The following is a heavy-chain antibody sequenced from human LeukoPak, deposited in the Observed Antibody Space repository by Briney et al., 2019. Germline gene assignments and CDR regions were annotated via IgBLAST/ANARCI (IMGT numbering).Heavy chain of an antibody. CDR1: GYAFTGYY. V-gene: IGHV1-2*02. D-gene: IGHD3-22*01. CDR2: INPNSGGT. Sequence: ASVKVSCKASGYAFTGYYMHWVRQAPGQGLEWMGWINPNSGGTNYAQEFQGRVTMTRDTSISTAYMELSRLRSDDTAVYYCARVQRYYDSSGLTTWGQGTLVTVSS. CDR3: ARVQRYYDSSGLTT. J-gene: IGHJ5*02.